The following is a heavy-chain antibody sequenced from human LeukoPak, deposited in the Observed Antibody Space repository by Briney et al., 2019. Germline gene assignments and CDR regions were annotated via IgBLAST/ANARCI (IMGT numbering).Heavy chain of an antibody. CDR1: GFTFDDYA. Sequence: GGSLRLSCAASGFTFDDYAMHWVRQAPGKGLEWVSGISWNSGSIDYADSVKGRFTISRDNAKNSLYLQMNSLRAEDMALYYCAKDISSVADTDYYFDYWGQGTLVTVSS. CDR2: ISWNSGSI. V-gene: IGHV3-9*03. J-gene: IGHJ4*02. CDR3: AKDISSVADTDYYFDY. D-gene: IGHD6-19*01.